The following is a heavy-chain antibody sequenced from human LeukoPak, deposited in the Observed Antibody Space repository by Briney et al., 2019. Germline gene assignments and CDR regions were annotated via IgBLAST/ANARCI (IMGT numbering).Heavy chain of an antibody. V-gene: IGHV3-74*01. CDR3: ARAGYYRFDY. J-gene: IGHJ4*02. CDR2: INPDGSGT. Sequence: GGSLRLSCAASGFTFSSSLVHWVRQAPGKGLVWVSRINPDGSGTDYADSVKGRFTISRDNAQNLLYLQMNSLRAEDTAVYYCARAGYYRFDYWGQGALVTVSS. D-gene: IGHD2-15*01. CDR1: GFTFSSSL.